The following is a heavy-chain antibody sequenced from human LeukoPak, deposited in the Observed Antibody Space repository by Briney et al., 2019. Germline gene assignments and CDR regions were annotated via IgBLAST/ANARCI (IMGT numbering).Heavy chain of an antibody. Sequence: GGSLRLSCAASGFTFSSYSMNWVRQAPGKGLEWVSYISSSSSTIYYADSVKGRFTISRDNAENSLFLQMNSLRAEDTAVYYCARGDCNGGSCYLSLTTIDYWGQGTLVTVSS. CDR3: ARGDCNGGSCYLSLTTIDY. J-gene: IGHJ4*02. D-gene: IGHD2-15*01. CDR2: ISSSSSTI. V-gene: IGHV3-48*01. CDR1: GFTFSSYS.